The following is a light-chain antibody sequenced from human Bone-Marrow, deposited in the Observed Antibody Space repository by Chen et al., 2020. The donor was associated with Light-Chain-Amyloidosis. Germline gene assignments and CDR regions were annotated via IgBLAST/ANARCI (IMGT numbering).Light chain of an antibody. J-gene: IGLJ1*01. CDR1: SSDVVYYNY. CDR3: SSFTSTSTYV. CDR2: EVL. V-gene: IGLV2-14*01. Sequence: QSALTQPASVSGSPGQSITISCTGTSSDVVYYNYVSWYQQLPGKGPKLMIHEVLIRPSGVSDRFSGSKSGHTASLTISGLQAEDEAVYVCSSFTSTSTYVFGTGTTVTVL.